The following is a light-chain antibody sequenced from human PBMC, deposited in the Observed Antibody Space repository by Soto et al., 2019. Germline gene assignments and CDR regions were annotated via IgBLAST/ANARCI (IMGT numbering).Light chain of an antibody. J-gene: IGKJ5*01. CDR1: QSVSRY. CDR2: DAS. Sequence: EIVLTQSPATLSFSPGERATLSCRAGQSVSRYLAWYQQKPGQAPRLLIYDASNRATGIPARFSGSGSGTDFTLTISSLEPEDFAVYYCQQRSNWPPITFGQGTRLEIK. V-gene: IGKV3-11*01. CDR3: QQRSNWPPIT.